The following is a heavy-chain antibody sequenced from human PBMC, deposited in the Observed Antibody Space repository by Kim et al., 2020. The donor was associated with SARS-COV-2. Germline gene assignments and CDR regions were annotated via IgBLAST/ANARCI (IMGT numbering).Heavy chain of an antibody. CDR3: TTDSSYGGYVL. CDR1: GFTFSNAW. J-gene: IGHJ4*02. V-gene: IGHV3-15*01. D-gene: IGHD5-12*01. CDR2: IKSKTGGGTT. Sequence: GGSLRLSCAASGFTFSNAWMSWVRQAPGKGLEWVGRIKSKTGGGTTDYAAPVKGRFTISRDDSKNTLYLEMNSLKTEDTAVYYCTTDSSYGGYVLGGQGTLVTVSS.